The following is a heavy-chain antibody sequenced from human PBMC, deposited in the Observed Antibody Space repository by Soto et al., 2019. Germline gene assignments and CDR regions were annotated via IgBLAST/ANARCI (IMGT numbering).Heavy chain of an antibody. Sequence: QVQLVQSGAEAKKPGASVKVSCKASGYTFADNDINWVRQATEQGLEWRGWVNPNSGNTAYAQKFQGRVTMNRDFCTNPASMELSSLTSEDTAVYYWARRARIGRQLCIPSHHWAQGTLVSVSS. CDR3: ARRARIGRQLCIPSHH. CDR2: VNPNSGNT. J-gene: IGHJ5*02. D-gene: IGHD1-1*01. CDR1: GYTFADND. V-gene: IGHV1-8*01.